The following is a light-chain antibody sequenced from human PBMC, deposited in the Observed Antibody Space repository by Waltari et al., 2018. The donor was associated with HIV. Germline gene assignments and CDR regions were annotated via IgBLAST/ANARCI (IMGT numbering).Light chain of an antibody. Sequence: QSVLTQPPSASGTPGQRVSISCSGSTSNIGSNPVNWYQQLPGTAPKLLIYSNDQRPSVVPDRFSGSKSGTSASLAINGLQSEDGSDYYCAAWDDRLGGAWVFGGGTKLTVL. CDR2: SND. V-gene: IGLV1-44*01. J-gene: IGLJ3*02. CDR1: TSNIGSNP. CDR3: AAWDDRLGGAWV.